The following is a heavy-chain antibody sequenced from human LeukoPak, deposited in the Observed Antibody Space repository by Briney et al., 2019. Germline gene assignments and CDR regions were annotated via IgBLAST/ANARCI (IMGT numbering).Heavy chain of an antibody. CDR1: GFTFDDYA. CDR3: AKGSAGDHYYGSGSSYKGWYFDL. V-gene: IGHV3-9*01. J-gene: IGHJ2*01. CDR2: ISWNSGST. D-gene: IGHD3-10*01. Sequence: QTGGSLRLSCAASGFTFDDYAMHWVRQAPGKGLEWVSGISWNSGSTGYADSVKGRFTISRDNAKNSLYLQMNSLRAEDTALYYCAKGSAGDHYYGSGSSYKGWYFDLWGRGTLVTVSS.